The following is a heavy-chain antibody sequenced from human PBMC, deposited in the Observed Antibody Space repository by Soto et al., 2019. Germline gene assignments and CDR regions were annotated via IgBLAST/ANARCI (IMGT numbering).Heavy chain of an antibody. CDR3: AHSWDYYGSSGYHYGAFDI. D-gene: IGHD3-22*01. V-gene: IGHV2-5*02. CDR2: IYWDDDK. CDR1: GFSLITSGVG. J-gene: IGHJ3*02. Sequence: SGPTLVNPTQTLTRTCTFSGFSLITSGVGVGWIRQPPGKALEWLALIYWDDDKRYSPSLKSRLTITKDTSKNQVVLTMTNMDPVDTATYYCAHSWDYYGSSGYHYGAFDIWGQGTMVTASS.